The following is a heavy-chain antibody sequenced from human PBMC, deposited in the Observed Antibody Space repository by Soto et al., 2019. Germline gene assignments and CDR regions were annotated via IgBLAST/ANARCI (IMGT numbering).Heavy chain of an antibody. V-gene: IGHV5-51*01. CDR1: GYSFTSYW. CDR2: IYPGDSDT. Sequence: GESLRISCKGSGYSFTSYWIGWVRQMPGKGLEWMGIIYPGDSDTRYSTSFQGQVTISADKSISTAYLQWSSLKASDTAMYYCASNIAVAGDDAFDIWGQGTMVTVSS. J-gene: IGHJ3*02. CDR3: ASNIAVAGDDAFDI. D-gene: IGHD6-19*01.